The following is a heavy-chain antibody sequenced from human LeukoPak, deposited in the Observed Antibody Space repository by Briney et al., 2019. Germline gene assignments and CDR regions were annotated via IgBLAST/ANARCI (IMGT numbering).Heavy chain of an antibody. J-gene: IGHJ4*02. Sequence: GGSLKLSCAASGFTFSGSAMRWVRQASGKGLEWVGRIRSKANSYATAYAASVKGRFTISRDDSKNTAYLQMNSLKTEDTAVYYCTSSWDSYGYFDYWGQGTLVTVSS. V-gene: IGHV3-73*01. CDR3: TSSWDSYGYFDY. CDR2: IRSKANSYAT. D-gene: IGHD5-18*01. CDR1: GFTFSGSA.